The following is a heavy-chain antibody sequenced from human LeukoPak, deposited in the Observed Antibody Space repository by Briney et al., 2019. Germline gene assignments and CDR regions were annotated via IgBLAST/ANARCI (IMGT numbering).Heavy chain of an antibody. J-gene: IGHJ4*02. CDR3: AIYDSSGYYNY. V-gene: IGHV3-53*01. CDR2: IYSGGRT. Sequence: GGSLRLSCAASGFTVSNTYMSWVRQAPGKGLEWVSVIYSGGRTFYADSVKGRFTISRDNSKNTLYLQMNSLRAEDTAVYYCAIYDSSGYYNYWGQGTLVTVSS. D-gene: IGHD3-22*01. CDR1: GFTVSNTY.